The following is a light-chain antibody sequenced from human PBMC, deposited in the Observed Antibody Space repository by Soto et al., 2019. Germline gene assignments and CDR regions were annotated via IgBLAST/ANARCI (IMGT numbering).Light chain of an antibody. J-gene: IGKJ1*01. CDR1: QRVSNNF. CDR2: DAT. CDR3: QQYGSTPWT. V-gene: IGKV3D-20*01. Sequence: VVLTQFTGTLSLSPGETATLSCGASQRVSNNFLGWYQQKPGLPTRLLIYDATSRANGIPERFSGRGSGTHFTLTISRLEPEDFAVYYCQQYGSTPWTFGRGTKVEMK.